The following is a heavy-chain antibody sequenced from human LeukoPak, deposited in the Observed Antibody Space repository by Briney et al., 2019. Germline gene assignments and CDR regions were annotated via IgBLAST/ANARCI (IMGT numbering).Heavy chain of an antibody. Sequence: TGGSLRLSCAASGFTFSSYAMSWVRQAPGKGLEWVSAISGSGGSTYYADSVKGRFTISRDNSKNTLYLQMNSLRAEDTAVYYCAKDDLPANPPFHLWFGEGGQGTLVTVSS. CDR1: GFTFSSYA. D-gene: IGHD3-10*01. V-gene: IGHV3-23*01. CDR3: AKDDLPANPPFHLWFGE. CDR2: ISGSGGST. J-gene: IGHJ4*02.